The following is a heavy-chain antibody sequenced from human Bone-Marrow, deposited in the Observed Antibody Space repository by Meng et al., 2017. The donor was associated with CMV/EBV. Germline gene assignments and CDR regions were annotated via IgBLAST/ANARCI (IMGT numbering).Heavy chain of an antibody. D-gene: IGHD3-10*01. CDR3: ARGGGGCDY. V-gene: IGHV3-73*01. Sequence: GESLKISCAASGFTFSGSDMHWVRQASGKGLEWVGRIRSKDNNYATAYAASVKGRFTISRDDSKNSLYLQMNSLRAEDTAVYYCARGGGGCDYWGQGTLVTVSS. CDR2: IRSKDNNYAT. CDR1: GFTFSGSD. J-gene: IGHJ4*02.